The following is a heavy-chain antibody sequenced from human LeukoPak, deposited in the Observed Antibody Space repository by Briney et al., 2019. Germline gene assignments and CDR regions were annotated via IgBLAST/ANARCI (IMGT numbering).Heavy chain of an antibody. CDR2: IYYSGST. D-gene: IGHD4-17*01. J-gene: IGHJ3*02. V-gene: IGHV4-59*01. CDR3: ARDLVTVTKGFDI. Sequence: SETLSLTCTVSGGSISSYYWSWIRQPPGKGLEWIGYIYYSGSTNYNPSLKSRVTISVDTSKNQFSLRLSSVTAADTAVYYCARDLVTVTKGFDIWGQGTMVSVSS. CDR1: GGSISSYY.